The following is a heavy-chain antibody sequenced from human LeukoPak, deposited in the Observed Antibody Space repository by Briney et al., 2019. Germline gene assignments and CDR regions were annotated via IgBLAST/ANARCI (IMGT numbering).Heavy chain of an antibody. D-gene: IGHD6-19*01. V-gene: IGHV4-59*08. Sequence: SETLSLTCTVSGGSISSYFWSWIRQPPGKGLEWIGYIYYSESTNYNPSLKSRVTMSVDTSKNQFSLKLSPVTAADTAVYYCARIDRAVAGTIDYWGQGTLGPVSS. CDR2: IYYSEST. CDR1: GGSISSYF. J-gene: IGHJ4*02. CDR3: ARIDRAVAGTIDY.